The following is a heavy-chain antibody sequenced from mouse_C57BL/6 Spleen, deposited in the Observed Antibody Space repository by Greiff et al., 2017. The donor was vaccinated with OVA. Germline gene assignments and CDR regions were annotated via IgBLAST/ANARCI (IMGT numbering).Heavy chain of an antibody. V-gene: IGHV5-12*01. CDR2: ISNGGGST. CDR1: GFTFSDYY. CDR3: ARRYDYYFDY. D-gene: IGHD2-4*01. J-gene: IGHJ2*01. Sequence: EVQVVESGGGLVQPGGSLKLSCAASGFTFSDYYMYWVRQTPEKRLEWVAYISNGGGSTYYPDTVKGRFTISRDNAKNTLYLQMSRLKSEDTAMYYCARRYDYYFDYWGQGTTLTVSS.